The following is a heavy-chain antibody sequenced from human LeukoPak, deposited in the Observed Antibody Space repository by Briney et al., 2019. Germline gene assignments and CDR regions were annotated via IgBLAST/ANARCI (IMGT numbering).Heavy chain of an antibody. CDR3: ARDLDATGDHYGSGTFDY. J-gene: IGHJ4*02. CDR1: GYTFTSYG. CDR2: ISAYNGNT. Sequence: ASVKVSCKASGYTFTSYGISWVRQAPGQGLEWMGWISAYNGNTNYAQKLQGRVTMTTDTSTSTAYMELRSLRSDDTAVYYCARDLDATGDHYGSGTFDYWGQGTLVTVSS. D-gene: IGHD3-10*01. V-gene: IGHV1-18*01.